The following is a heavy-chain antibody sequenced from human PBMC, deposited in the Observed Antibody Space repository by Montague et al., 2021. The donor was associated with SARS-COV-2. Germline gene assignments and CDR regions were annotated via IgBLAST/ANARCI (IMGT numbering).Heavy chain of an antibody. CDR2: FFYSGSI. CDR3: ARPQQQLAFDY. J-gene: IGHJ4*02. D-gene: IGHD6-13*01. Sequence: SETLSLTCTVSGGSLSSSSYYWGWIRQPPGKGLEWVGSFFYSGSIYYNPSLKSRVTISVDTSKNQFSLKLSSVTAADTAVYYCARPQQQLAFDYWGQGTLATVSS. CDR1: GGSLSSSSYY. V-gene: IGHV4-39*01.